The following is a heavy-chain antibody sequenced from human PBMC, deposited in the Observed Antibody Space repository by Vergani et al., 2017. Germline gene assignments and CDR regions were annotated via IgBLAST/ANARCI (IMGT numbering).Heavy chain of an antibody. D-gene: IGHD3-22*01. J-gene: IGHJ5*02. CDR3: ARINYYGSSGYSLTRWHNWFDP. V-gene: IGHV3-7*01. Sequence: EVQLVESGGGLVQPGGSLRLSCAASGFIFSHYWMSWVRQAPGKGLEWVANINQDGIEKYYVDSVKGRFTISRDNAKNSLYLQMNSLRAEDTALYYCARINYYGSSGYSLTRWHNWFDPWGQGTLITFSS. CDR2: INQDGIEK. CDR1: GFIFSHYW.